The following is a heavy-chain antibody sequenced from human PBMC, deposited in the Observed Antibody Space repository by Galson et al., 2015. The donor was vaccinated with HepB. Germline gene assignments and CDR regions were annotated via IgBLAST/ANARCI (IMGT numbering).Heavy chain of an antibody. Sequence: CAISGDSVSSHSAAWNWIRQSPSRGLEWLGRTYYRSKWYNDYAVSVKSRITINPDTSKNQFSLQLNSVTPEDTAMYYCARDQTQETYYYDSSGYCYLDYWGQGTLVTVSS. CDR3: ARDQTQETYYYDSSGYCYLDY. CDR1: GDSVSSHSAA. J-gene: IGHJ4*02. V-gene: IGHV6-1*01. CDR2: TYYRSKWYN. D-gene: IGHD3-22*01.